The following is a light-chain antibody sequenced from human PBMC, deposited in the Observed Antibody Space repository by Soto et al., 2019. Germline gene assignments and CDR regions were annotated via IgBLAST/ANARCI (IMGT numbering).Light chain of an antibody. J-gene: IGLJ1*01. CDR3: CSFAGDPSV. Sequence: QSVLTQPRSVSASPGQSVAISCTGTSSDVGGYDYVSWYQQHPGKAPKLMIYDVHKRPSGVPDRFSGSKSGNTASLTISGLQAQDEADYYCCSFAGDPSVFGTGTKVNVL. CDR1: SSDVGGYDY. CDR2: DVH. V-gene: IGLV2-11*01.